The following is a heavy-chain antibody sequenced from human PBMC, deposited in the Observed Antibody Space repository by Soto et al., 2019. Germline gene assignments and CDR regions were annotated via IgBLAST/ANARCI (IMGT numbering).Heavy chain of an antibody. CDR3: ARDQSGRLLQFLEWLVDY. CDR1: GFTFSGYS. D-gene: IGHD3-3*01. J-gene: IGHJ4*02. CDR2: ISSSSTTL. V-gene: IGHV3-48*02. Sequence: EVQLVESGGGLVQPGGSLRLSCAASGFTFSGYSMNWVRQAPGKGLEWVSYISSSSTTLYYADSVKGRFTISRDNGKISLYMQKNSLRDEDTAVYYCARDQSGRLLQFLEWLVDYWGQGTLVTVSS.